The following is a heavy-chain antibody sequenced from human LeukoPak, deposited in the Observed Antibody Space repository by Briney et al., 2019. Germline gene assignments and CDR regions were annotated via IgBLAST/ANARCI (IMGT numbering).Heavy chain of an antibody. D-gene: IGHD6-6*01. CDR2: MKQDGSVK. J-gene: IGHJ4*02. Sequence: GGSLRLSCAASGFTFINYWMSWVRQAPGKGLEWVANMKQDGSVKYYVDSMKGRFTISRDNAKNSLYLQKSGLRAEDTAVYFCARIDYSSSSFDYWGQGVLVTVYS. V-gene: IGHV3-7*03. CDR1: GFTFINYW. CDR3: ARIDYSSSSFDY.